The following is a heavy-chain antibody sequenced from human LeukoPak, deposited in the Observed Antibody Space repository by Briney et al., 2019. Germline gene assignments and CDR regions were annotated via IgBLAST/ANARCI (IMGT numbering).Heavy chain of an antibody. J-gene: IGHJ4*02. Sequence: GGSLRLSCAASGFTFSVYAMSWVRQAPGKGLEWVSGISGSGANTHYADSVKGRFTISRDSSKNTLYLQMNSLRAEDTATYYCAKDASGRYCPDYGGQGTLVTVSS. D-gene: IGHD1-26*01. CDR1: GFTFSVYA. CDR2: ISGSGANT. V-gene: IGHV3-23*01. CDR3: AKDASGRYCPDY.